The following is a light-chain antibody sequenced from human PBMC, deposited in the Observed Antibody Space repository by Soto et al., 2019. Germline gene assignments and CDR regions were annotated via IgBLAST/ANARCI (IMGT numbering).Light chain of an antibody. Sequence: ERVMTQAPGTLSVSPGERATLSCRASQSVSSNLAWYQQKPGQAPRLLIYGASTRATGIPARFSGSGSGTEFTLTISSLQSEDFAVYYCQQYNNWPPGITFGRGTRLEI. CDR1: QSVSSN. J-gene: IGKJ5*01. CDR3: QQYNNWPPGIT. V-gene: IGKV3-15*01. CDR2: GAS.